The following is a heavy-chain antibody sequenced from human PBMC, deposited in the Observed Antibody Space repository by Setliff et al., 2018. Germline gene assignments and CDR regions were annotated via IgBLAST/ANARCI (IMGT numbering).Heavy chain of an antibody. CDR1: GYTFTGYY. Sequence: SVKVSCKASGYTFTGYYMHWVRQAPGQGLEWMGGTIPSFGSTNYAQKFQDRVTIITDESTSTAYMELSSLRTEDTAVYYCARHASSYSDNSGYYYEIGYFRHWGQGTLVTVSS. CDR2: TIPSFGST. D-gene: IGHD3-22*01. CDR3: ARHASSYSDNSGYYYEIGYFRH. J-gene: IGHJ1*01. V-gene: IGHV1-69*05.